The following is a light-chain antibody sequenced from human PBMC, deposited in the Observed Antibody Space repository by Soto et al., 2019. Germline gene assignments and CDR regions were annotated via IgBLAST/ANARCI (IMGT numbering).Light chain of an antibody. J-gene: IGLJ3*02. CDR1: SSDVGRYNY. V-gene: IGLV2-14*03. CDR3: SSYTSSSTRV. Sequence: QSVLTQPASVSGSPGQSIAISCTGTSSDVGRYNYVSWYQHHPGKAPKLMISDVINRPSGVSNRFSGSKSGNTASLTISGLKAEDEADYYCSSYTSSSTRVFGGGTKLTVL. CDR2: DVI.